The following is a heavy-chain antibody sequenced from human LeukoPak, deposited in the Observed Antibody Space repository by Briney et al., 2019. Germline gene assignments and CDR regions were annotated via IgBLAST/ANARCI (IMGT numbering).Heavy chain of an antibody. CDR1: GITFSSYG. CDR2: INHSGST. Sequence: PGGSLRLSCAASGITFSSYGMNWVRQAPGKGLEWIGEINHSGSTNYNPSLKSRVTISVDTSKNQFSLKLSSVTAADTAVYYCARVVSSGGPPIDYWGQGTLVTVSS. CDR3: ARVVSSGGPPIDY. J-gene: IGHJ4*02. V-gene: IGHV4-34*01. D-gene: IGHD3-10*01.